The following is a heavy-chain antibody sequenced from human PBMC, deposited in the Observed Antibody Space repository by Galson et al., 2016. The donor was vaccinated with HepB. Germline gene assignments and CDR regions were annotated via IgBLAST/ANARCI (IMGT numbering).Heavy chain of an antibody. CDR3: ARELGGSGSYDY. D-gene: IGHD3-10*01. CDR2: IYPSGRT. J-gene: IGHJ4*02. CDR1: GGPINSGGHY. V-gene: IGHV4-39*07. Sequence: SETLSLTCTVSGGPINSGGHYWTWIRQPPGKGLEWIGQIYPSGRTNYKPSLRSRVTILVDRSKNQFSLSLSSVTAADTAVYYCARELGGSGSYDYWGPGTLVTVSS.